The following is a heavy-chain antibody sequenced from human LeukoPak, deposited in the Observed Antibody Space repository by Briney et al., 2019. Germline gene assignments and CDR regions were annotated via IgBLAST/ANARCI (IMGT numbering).Heavy chain of an antibody. CDR2: VYPGDSDF. V-gene: IGHV5-51*01. J-gene: IGHJ4*02. CDR1: GSAFVSYW. CDR3: VRRAGRRDGYNYADY. D-gene: IGHD5-24*01. Sequence: GESLKISCQASGSAFVSYWIGGVRQVPGKGLEWMGVVYPGDSDFRYLPSFQGQVTISADRSISAAYLQWNSLKASDSGIYYCVRRAGRRDGYNYADYWGQGTLVTVSS.